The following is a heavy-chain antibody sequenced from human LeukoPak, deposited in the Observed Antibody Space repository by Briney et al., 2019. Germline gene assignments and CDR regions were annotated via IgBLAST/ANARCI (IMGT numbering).Heavy chain of an antibody. CDR2: IYYSGST. CDR3: AGGHDFWSGYYDNWFDP. V-gene: IGHV4-59*01. Sequence: SETLSLTCTVSGGSISSYYWSWIRQPPGKGLEWIGYIYYSGSTNYNPSLKSRVTISVDTSKNQFSLKLSSVTAVDTAVYYCAGGHDFWSGYYDNWFDPWGQGTLVTVSS. J-gene: IGHJ5*02. CDR1: GGSISSYY. D-gene: IGHD3-3*01.